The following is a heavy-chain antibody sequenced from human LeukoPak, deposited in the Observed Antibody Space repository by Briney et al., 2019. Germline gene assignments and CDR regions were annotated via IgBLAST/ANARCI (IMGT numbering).Heavy chain of an antibody. CDR1: GFTFSSYA. CDR2: ISGSGGIT. Sequence: GGSLRLSCVASGFTFSSYAMNWVRQAPGKGLEWVSIISGSGGITHYADSVKGRFTISRDNSKNTLYLQMNNLRAEDTAVYYCAKGGKWDVTPFDYWGQGTLVTVSS. CDR3: AKGGKWDVTPFDY. D-gene: IGHD1-26*01. V-gene: IGHV3-23*01. J-gene: IGHJ4*02.